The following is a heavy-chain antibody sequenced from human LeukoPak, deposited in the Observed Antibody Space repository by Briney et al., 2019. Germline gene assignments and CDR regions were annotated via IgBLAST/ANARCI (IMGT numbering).Heavy chain of an antibody. J-gene: IGHJ4*02. CDR1: GFTFSSYG. D-gene: IGHD6-13*01. CDR2: ISGSGGST. V-gene: IGHV3-23*01. Sequence: GGTLRLSCAASGFTFSSYGMSWVRQAPGKGLEWVSAISGSGGSTYYADSVKGRFTISRDNSKNTLYLQMNSLRAEDTAVYYCAKANRGSSWLLYYFDYWGQGTLVTVSS. CDR3: AKANRGSSWLLYYFDY.